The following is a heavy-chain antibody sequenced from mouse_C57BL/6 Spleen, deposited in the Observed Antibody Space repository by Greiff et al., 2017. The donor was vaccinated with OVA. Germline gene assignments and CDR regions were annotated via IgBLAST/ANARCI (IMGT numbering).Heavy chain of an antibody. CDR1: GYSITSGYD. D-gene: IGHD2-1*01. Sequence: EVKLQESGPGMVKPSQSLSLTCTVTGYSITSGYDWHWIRHFPGNKLEWMGYISYSGSTNYNPSLKSRISITHDTSKNHFFLKLNSVTTEDTATYYCASQGGNYWFAYWGQGTLVTVSA. J-gene: IGHJ3*01. CDR3: ASQGGNYWFAY. CDR2: ISYSGST. V-gene: IGHV3-1*01.